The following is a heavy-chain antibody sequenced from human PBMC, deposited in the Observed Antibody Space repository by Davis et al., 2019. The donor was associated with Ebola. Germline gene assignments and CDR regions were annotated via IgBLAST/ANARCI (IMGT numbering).Heavy chain of an antibody. CDR1: GFTFGDYM. V-gene: IGHV3-43*01. J-gene: IGHJ4*02. CDR2: INWDGTRR. CDR3: SVGGTLGYFDH. D-gene: IGHD3-10*01. Sequence: PGGSLRLSCTGSGFTFGDYMMHWVRQAPGKGLEWVSFINWDGTRRYYAASLKGRFTISRDNLKHSLSLQMNSLAIEDTALYYCSVGGTLGYFDHWGQGTVVTVSS.